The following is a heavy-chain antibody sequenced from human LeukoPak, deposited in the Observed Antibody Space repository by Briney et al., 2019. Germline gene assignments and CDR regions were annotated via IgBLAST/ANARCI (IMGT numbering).Heavy chain of an antibody. CDR2: IYHSGST. CDR1: GGSISSSNW. CDR3: ARGGVGLVIAVAGTKPYYFDY. D-gene: IGHD6-19*01. Sequence: SETLSLTCAVSGGSISSSNWWSWVRQPPGKGLEWIGEIYHSGSTNYNPSLKSRVTISVDKSKNQFSLKLSSVTAADTAVYYCARGGVGLVIAVAGTKPYYFDYWGQGTLVTVSS. V-gene: IGHV4-4*02. J-gene: IGHJ4*02.